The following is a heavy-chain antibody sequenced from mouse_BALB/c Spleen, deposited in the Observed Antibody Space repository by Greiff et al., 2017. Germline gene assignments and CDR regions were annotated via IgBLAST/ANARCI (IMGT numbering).Heavy chain of an antibody. V-gene: IGHV8-12*01. CDR1: GFSLSTSGMG. J-gene: IGHJ3*01. CDR3: ARGYGNRFAY. D-gene: IGHD2-1*01. CDR2: IYWDDDK. Sequence: QVTLKESGPGILQPSQTLSLTCSFSGFSLSTSGMGVSWIRQPSGKGLEWLAHIYWDDDKRYNPSLKSRLTISKDTSRNQVFLKITSVDTADTATYYCARGYGNRFAYGGQGTLVTVSA.